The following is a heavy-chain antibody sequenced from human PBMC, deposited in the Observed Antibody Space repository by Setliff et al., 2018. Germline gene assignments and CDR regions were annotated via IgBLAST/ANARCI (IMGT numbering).Heavy chain of an antibody. CDR1: GFTLSDHY. Sequence: GGSLRLSCAASGFTLSDHYMDWVRQAPGKGLEWVGRIRKKTKSYSTDYAASVKGRFTMSRYDLKNSVDLQMNSLKTEDTAVYYCVRVLDYYDSNGYSVDAFDVWGQGTMVTVSS. V-gene: IGHV3-72*01. J-gene: IGHJ3*01. CDR3: VRVLDYYDSNGYSVDAFDV. CDR2: IRKKTKSYST. D-gene: IGHD3-22*01.